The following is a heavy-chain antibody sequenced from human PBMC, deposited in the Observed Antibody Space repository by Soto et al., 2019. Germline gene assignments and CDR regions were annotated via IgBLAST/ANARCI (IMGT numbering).Heavy chain of an antibody. J-gene: IGHJ6*02. D-gene: IGHD6-13*01. CDR3: ARGPGIAAAQANYYYGMAV. CDR2: IYTSGST. Sequence: QVQLQESGPGLVKPSETLSLTCTVSGGSISSYYWSWIRQPAGKGLEWIGRIYTSGSTNYNPSLKSRVTMSVDTSKNQFSLKLSSVTAADTAVYYCARGPGIAAAQANYYYGMAVWGQGTTVTVSS. CDR1: GGSISSYY. V-gene: IGHV4-4*07.